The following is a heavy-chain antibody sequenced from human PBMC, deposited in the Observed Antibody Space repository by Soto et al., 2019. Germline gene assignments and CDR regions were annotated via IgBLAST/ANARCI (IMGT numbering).Heavy chain of an antibody. V-gene: IGHV5-51*01. D-gene: IGHD6-13*01. CDR3: ARLPGIADPDDAFDI. Sequence: LGESLKISCKGSGYSFTSYWIGWVRQMPGKGLEWMGIIYPGDSDTRYSPSFQGQVTISADKSISTAYLQWSSLKASDTAMYYCARLPGIADPDDAFDIWGQRTMVTVSS. CDR1: GYSFTSYW. CDR2: IYPGDSDT. J-gene: IGHJ3*02.